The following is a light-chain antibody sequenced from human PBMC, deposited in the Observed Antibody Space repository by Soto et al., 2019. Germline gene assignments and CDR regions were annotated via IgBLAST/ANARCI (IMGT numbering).Light chain of an antibody. CDR3: QHYNNRPPFT. J-gene: IGKJ3*01. Sequence: DIQMTQSPSSLSASVGARVSITCQASQDIRTSLSWFQHKPGRAPKLLIYGASYLETGVPSRFRGGGSWTNFTFTITSLQPEDIATYYCQHYNNRPPFTFGPGTIVDIK. CDR1: QDIRTS. V-gene: IGKV1-33*01. CDR2: GAS.